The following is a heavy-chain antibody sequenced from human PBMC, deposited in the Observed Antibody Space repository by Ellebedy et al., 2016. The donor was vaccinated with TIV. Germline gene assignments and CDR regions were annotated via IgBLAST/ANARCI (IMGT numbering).Heavy chain of an antibody. Sequence: GGSLRLSCAASGFTFSSYAMHWVRQAPGKGLEWVAVISYDGNNEYYADSVKGRFTISRDNSKSALYLQMNSLRPEDTAMYYCARSVVGSFDYWGQGTLVTVSS. CDR1: GFTFSSYA. CDR3: ARSVVGSFDY. CDR2: ISYDGNNE. D-gene: IGHD4-23*01. V-gene: IGHV3-30-3*01. J-gene: IGHJ4*02.